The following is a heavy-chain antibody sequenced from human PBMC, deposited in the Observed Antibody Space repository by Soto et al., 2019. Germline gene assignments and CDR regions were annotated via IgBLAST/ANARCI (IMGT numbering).Heavy chain of an antibody. CDR3: ARVSSGRNWFDP. CDR1: GDSVSSASFY. D-gene: IGHD6-19*01. Sequence: PSETLSLTCTVSGDSVSSASFYWIWIRQAPGKGLEWIGFIYFSGSTNYNPSLKSRVTMSLDTSKNQFSLNLSSVTPADTAVYYCARVSSGRNWFDPWGQGTLVTVSS. J-gene: IGHJ5*02. V-gene: IGHV4-61*01. CDR2: IYFSGST.